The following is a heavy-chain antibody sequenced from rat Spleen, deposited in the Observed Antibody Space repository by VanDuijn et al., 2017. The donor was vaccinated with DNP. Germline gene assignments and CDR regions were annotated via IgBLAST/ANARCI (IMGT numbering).Heavy chain of an antibody. D-gene: IGHD1-4*01. CDR2: TNYAGGST. Sequence: EVQLVEAGGGLVQPGRSLKLSCAASGFIISDYYMAWVRQAPTKGLEWVAYTNYAGGSTYNGDSVKGRFTISRDNAKNTLYLQINSLRSEDMATYYCARHVLPLRVWDYWGQGVMVTVSS. V-gene: IGHV5-22*01. CDR3: ARHVLPLRVWDY. CDR1: GFIISDYY. J-gene: IGHJ2*01.